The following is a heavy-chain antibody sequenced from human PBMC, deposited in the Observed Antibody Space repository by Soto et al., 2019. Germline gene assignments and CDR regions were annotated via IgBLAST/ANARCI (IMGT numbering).Heavy chain of an antibody. CDR1: GFTFSSYW. V-gene: IGHV3-7*05. J-gene: IGHJ6*02. CDR2: IKQDGSEK. CDR3: ARDRDYSYPGGMDV. D-gene: IGHD3-22*01. Sequence: GGSLRLSCAASGFTFSSYWMSWVRQAPGKGLEWVANIKQDGSEKYYLHSVKGRFTISRDNAKNSLYLQMNSLRAEDTAVYYCARDRDYSYPGGMDVWAQGTTVTVSS.